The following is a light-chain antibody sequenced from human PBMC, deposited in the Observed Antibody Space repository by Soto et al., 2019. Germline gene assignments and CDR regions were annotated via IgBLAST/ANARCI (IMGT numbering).Light chain of an antibody. V-gene: IGLV2-14*01. J-gene: IGLJ1*01. Sequence: QSVLTQPASVSGSPGQSITISCTGTSSDVGGYNYVSWYQVHPGKAPKLMIYEVTNRPSGVSNRFSGSKSGNTASLTISGLQAEDEAKYFCNSYVTETTPSVFATGPKATVL. CDR1: SSDVGGYNY. CDR3: NSYVTETTPSV. CDR2: EVT.